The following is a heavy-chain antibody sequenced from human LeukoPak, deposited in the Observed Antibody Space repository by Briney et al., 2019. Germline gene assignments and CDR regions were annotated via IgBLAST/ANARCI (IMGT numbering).Heavy chain of an antibody. Sequence: GGSLRLSCTASGFTFSAYWMTWVRQAPGKGQEFVANIKGDGSQKEYVDSVKGRFTISRDNAKNSLYLQMISLRAEDTAVYYCARWSGAQSEFEYWGQGTLVTVSS. CDR3: ARWSGAQSEFEY. CDR1: GFTFSAYW. J-gene: IGHJ4*02. D-gene: IGHD1-26*01. CDR2: IKGDGSQK. V-gene: IGHV3-7*01.